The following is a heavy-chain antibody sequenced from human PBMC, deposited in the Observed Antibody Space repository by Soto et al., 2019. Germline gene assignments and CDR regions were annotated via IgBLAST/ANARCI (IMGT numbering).Heavy chain of an antibody. D-gene: IGHD3-3*01. J-gene: IGHJ6*02. CDR2: INSDGSST. CDR1: GFTFSSYW. V-gene: IGHV3-74*01. Sequence: GGSLRLSCAAPGFTFSSYWMHWVRQAPGKGLVWVSRINSDGSSTSYADSVKGRFTISRDNAKSTLYLQMNSLRAEDTAVYYCARSRVVIVDPGHYYYYGMDVWGQGTTVTVSS. CDR3: ARSRVVIVDPGHYYYYGMDV.